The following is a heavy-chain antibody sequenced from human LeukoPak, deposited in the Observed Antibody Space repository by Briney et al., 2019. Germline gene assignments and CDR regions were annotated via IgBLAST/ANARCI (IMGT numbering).Heavy chain of an antibody. CDR2: IYYSGST. V-gene: IGHV4-30-4*01. J-gene: IGHJ5*02. CDR3: ARVACSGGSCYDVNWFDP. D-gene: IGHD2-15*01. CDR1: GGSISSGDYY. Sequence: SSQTLSLTCTVSGGSISSGDYYWSWIRQPPGKGLEWIGYIYYSGSTYYNPSLKSRVTISVDTSKNQFSLKLSSVTAADTAVYYCARVACSGGSCYDVNWFDPWGQGTLVTVSS.